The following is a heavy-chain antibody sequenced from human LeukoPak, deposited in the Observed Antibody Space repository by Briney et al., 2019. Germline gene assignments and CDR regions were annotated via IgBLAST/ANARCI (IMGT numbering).Heavy chain of an antibody. CDR2: IYYSGST. V-gene: IGHV4-39*07. CDR1: GGSISSSSYY. Sequence: SETLSPTCTVSGGSISSSSYYWGWIRQPPGKGLEWIGYIYYSGSTYYNASLKSRVTISVDTSKNQLSLKLSSVTAADTAVYYCARRRAFGEGGSFDYWGQGTLVTVSS. J-gene: IGHJ4*02. CDR3: ARRRAFGEGGSFDY. D-gene: IGHD3-16*01.